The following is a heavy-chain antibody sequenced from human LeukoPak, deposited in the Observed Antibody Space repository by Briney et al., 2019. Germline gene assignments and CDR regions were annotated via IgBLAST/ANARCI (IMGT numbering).Heavy chain of an antibody. J-gene: IGHJ4*02. D-gene: IGHD3-22*01. CDR2: INHSGST. V-gene: IGHV4-34*01. CDR3: ARGWNYYDSSGYSTFDY. Sequence: SETLSLTCAVYGGSFSGYYWSWFRQPPGKGLEWIGEINHSGSTNYNPSLKSRVTISVDTSKNQFSLKLSSVTAADTAVYYCARGWNYYDSSGYSTFDYWGQGTLVTVSS. CDR1: GGSFSGYY.